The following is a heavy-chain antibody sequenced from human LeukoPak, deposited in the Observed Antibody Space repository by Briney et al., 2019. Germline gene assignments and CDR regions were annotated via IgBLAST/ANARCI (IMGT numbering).Heavy chain of an antibody. CDR2: INHSGST. CDR1: GGSFSGYY. Sequence: SETLSLTCAVYGGSFSGYYWSWIRQPPGKGLEWIGEINHSGSTNYNPSLKSRVTISVDPSNNQFSLKLSSVTAADPAVYYCARLTVTGGLYYYYYMDVWGKGTAVTVS. J-gene: IGHJ6*03. V-gene: IGHV4-34*01. CDR3: ARLTVTGGLYYYYYMDV. D-gene: IGHD4-17*01.